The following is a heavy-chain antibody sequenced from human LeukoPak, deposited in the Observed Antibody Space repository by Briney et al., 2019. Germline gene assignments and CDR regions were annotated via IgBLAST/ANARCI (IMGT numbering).Heavy chain of an antibody. CDR1: GFTFSSYW. CDR3: ARGEVVTASLPDFYYYYMDV. D-gene: IGHD2-15*01. V-gene: IGHV3-7*01. CDR2: IRQDGSEK. J-gene: IGHJ6*03. Sequence: GGSLRLSCAASGFTFSSYWMSWVRQAPGKGLEWVATIRQDGSEKYYVDSVKGRFTISRDNAKNSLCLQMNSLRAEDTAVYYCARGEVVTASLPDFYYYYMDVWGKGTTVTISS.